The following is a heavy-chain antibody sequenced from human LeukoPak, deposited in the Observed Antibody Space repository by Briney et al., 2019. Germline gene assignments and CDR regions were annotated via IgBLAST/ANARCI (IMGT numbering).Heavy chain of an antibody. CDR2: ISSSSSYI. CDR1: GFTFSSYS. D-gene: IGHD4-17*01. J-gene: IGHJ3*02. V-gene: IGHV3-21*01. Sequence: GGSLRLSCAASGFTFSSYSMNWVRQAPGKGLEWVSSISSSSSYIYYADSVKGRSTISRDNAKNSLYLQMNSLRAEDTAVYYCARNNDYGPDAFDIWGQGTMVTVSS. CDR3: ARNNDYGPDAFDI.